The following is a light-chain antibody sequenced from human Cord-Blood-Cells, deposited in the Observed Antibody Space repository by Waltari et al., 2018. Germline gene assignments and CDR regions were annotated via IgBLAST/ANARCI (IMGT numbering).Light chain of an antibody. Sequence: QLVLTQSPSASASLGASVKLTCTLSSGHSSYAIAWHQQQPEKGPRYLMKLNSDGSHSKGDGIPDRFSGSSSGAERYLTIPGLQSEDEADYYCQTWGTGIWVFGGGTKLTVL. J-gene: IGLJ3*02. CDR3: QTWGTGIWV. CDR2: LNSDGSH. CDR1: SGHSSYA. V-gene: IGLV4-69*01.